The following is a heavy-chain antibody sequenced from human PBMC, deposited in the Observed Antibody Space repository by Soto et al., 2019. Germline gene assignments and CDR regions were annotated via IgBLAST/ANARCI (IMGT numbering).Heavy chain of an antibody. D-gene: IGHD2-15*01. J-gene: IGHJ4*02. Sequence: QVQLVESGGGVVQPGSSLRLSCAASGFTFSSYGMHWVRQAPGKGLEWVAVIWYDGSNKYYADSVKGRFTISSDNSKNTLYLQMNSLRAEDTAVYYCARDQGGCSGGSCSTALDYWGQGTLVTVSS. V-gene: IGHV3-33*01. CDR1: GFTFSSYG. CDR3: ARDQGGCSGGSCSTALDY. CDR2: IWYDGSNK.